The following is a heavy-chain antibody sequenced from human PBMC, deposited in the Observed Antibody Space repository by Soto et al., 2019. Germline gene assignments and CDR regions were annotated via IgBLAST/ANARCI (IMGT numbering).Heavy chain of an antibody. CDR2: INYIGSI. Sequence: SETLSLTCTVSGGSISSYYWSWIRQPPGKALEWIGEINYIGSINYNPSLKSRVTMSVDTSKNQFSLTLNSVTAADTATYYCARGGISHWAYFYYMDVWDRGTTVTVSS. V-gene: IGHV4-59*12. J-gene: IGHJ6*03. CDR1: GGSISSYY. D-gene: IGHD2-21*01. CDR3: ARGGISHWAYFYYMDV.